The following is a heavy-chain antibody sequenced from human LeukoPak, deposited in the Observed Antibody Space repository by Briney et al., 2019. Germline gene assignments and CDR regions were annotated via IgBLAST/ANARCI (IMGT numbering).Heavy chain of an antibody. D-gene: IGHD1-7*01. J-gene: IGHJ5*01. CDR2: IIPIFGTA. CDR1: GGTFSSYA. V-gene: IGHV1-69*05. Sequence: SVKVSCKASGGTFSSYAISRVRQAPGQGLEWVGGIIPIFGTANYAQKFQSRVTITTDESTSTAYMEMSSLRSEDTAVYYCARNSLYNGNYGWFDSWGQGTLVTVSS. CDR3: ARNSLYNGNYGWFDS.